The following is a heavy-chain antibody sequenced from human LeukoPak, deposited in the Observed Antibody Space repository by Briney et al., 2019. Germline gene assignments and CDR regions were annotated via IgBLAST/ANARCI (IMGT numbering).Heavy chain of an antibody. CDR3: ARDRQYSGYEWDY. D-gene: IGHD5-12*01. Sequence: SETLSLTCTVSGGSIGSSSYYWGWIRQPPGKGLEWIGRIYYSGSTSYNPSLKSPVTISVDTSKNQFSLKLSSVTAADTAVYYCARDRQYSGYEWDYWGQGTLVTVSS. J-gene: IGHJ4*02. V-gene: IGHV4-39*02. CDR1: GGSIGSSSYY. CDR2: IYYSGST.